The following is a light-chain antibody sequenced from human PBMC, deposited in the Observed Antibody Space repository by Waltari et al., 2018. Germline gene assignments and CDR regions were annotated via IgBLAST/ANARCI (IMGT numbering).Light chain of an antibody. Sequence: QSVLTQPPSVSGTPGQTVTISCFGTNSNIGRNSVFWYQQLPGTAPNLPIYRDDQRPPGVPDRFSGSKSGTSASLAIRGLRSEDEADYYCAAWDDSLSVSYVFGSGTKVTV. CDR3: AAWDDSLSVSYV. CDR2: RDD. CDR1: NSNIGRNS. J-gene: IGLJ1*01. V-gene: IGLV1-47*01.